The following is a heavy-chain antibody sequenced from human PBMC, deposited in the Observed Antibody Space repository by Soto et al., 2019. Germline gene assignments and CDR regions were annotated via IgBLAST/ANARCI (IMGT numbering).Heavy chain of an antibody. J-gene: IGHJ6*03. CDR1: GFTFSSYA. Sequence: GGSLRLSCAASGFTFSSYAMSWVRQAPGKGLEWVSAISGSGGSTYYADSVKGRFTISRDNSKNTLYLQMNSLRAEDTAVYYCTKDIVTGTYENYYYYYMDVWGKGTTVTVSS. CDR2: ISGSGGST. CDR3: TKDIVTGTYENYYYYYMDV. V-gene: IGHV3-23*01. D-gene: IGHD1-1*01.